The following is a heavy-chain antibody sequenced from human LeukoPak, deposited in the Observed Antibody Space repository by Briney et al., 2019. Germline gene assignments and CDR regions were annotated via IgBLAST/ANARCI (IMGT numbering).Heavy chain of an antibody. CDR1: GFTFSSYA. D-gene: IGHD2-2*01. CDR2: ISGSGGST. CDR3: AKTSYCSSTSCYSESYYFDY. V-gene: IGHV3-23*01. J-gene: IGHJ4*02. Sequence: GGSLRLSCAASGFTFSSYAMSWVRQAPGKGLEWVSAISGSGGSTYYADSVKGRFTISRDNSKSTLYLQMNSLRVEDTAVYYCAKTSYCSSTSCYSESYYFDYWGQGTLVTVSS.